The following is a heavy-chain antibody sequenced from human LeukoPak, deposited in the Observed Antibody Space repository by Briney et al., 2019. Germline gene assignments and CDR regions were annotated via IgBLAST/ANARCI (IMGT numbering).Heavy chain of an antibody. CDR3: ARDFGGAADY. CDR2: ISSSDTI. V-gene: IGHV3-48*03. J-gene: IGHJ4*02. CDR1: GFTFSSYE. D-gene: IGHD3-16*01. Sequence: PGGSLRLSCVASGFTFSSYEMNWVRQAPGKGLEWVSYISSSDTIYYADSVKGRFSISRDNAKNSLYLQMNSPRAEDTAVYYCARDFGGAADYWGQGTLVTVSS.